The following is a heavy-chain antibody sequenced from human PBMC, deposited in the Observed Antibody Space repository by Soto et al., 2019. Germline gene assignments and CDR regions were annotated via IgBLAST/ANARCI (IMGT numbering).Heavy chain of an antibody. V-gene: IGHV1-18*01. Sequence: ASVKVSCKSSGYTFTTYGISWVRQAPGQGLEWMGWISAYNGNTNYAQKLQGRVTLTTDTSTSTAYMELRSLRSDDTAVFYCARDSAYSSGWYDYFDYWGQGTLVTV. D-gene: IGHD6-19*01. CDR2: ISAYNGNT. J-gene: IGHJ4*02. CDR1: GYTFTTYG. CDR3: ARDSAYSSGWYDYFDY.